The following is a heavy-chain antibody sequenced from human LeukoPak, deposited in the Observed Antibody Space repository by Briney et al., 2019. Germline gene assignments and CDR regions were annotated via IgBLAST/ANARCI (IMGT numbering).Heavy chain of an antibody. CDR1: GFIFGDNP. Sequence: GGSLSLSCTASGFIFGDNPLNWVRQAPGKGLEWVGLIRSSSYGGTTEYVASVNGRFSISRDDSKNIVYLQMNSLRDEDTAVYFCTRISSSPTALYYYYMDVWGKGIPVTVSS. CDR3: TRISSSPTALYYYYMDV. CDR2: IRSSSYGGTT. V-gene: IGHV3-49*04. D-gene: IGHD6-6*01. J-gene: IGHJ6*03.